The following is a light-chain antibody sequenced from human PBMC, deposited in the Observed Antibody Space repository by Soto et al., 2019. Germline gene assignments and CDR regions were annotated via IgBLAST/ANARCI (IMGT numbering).Light chain of an antibody. Sequence: QSVLTQPASVSGSPGQSITISFTGTSSNVGAYNYVSWYQNHPGKVPKLMIYDVTFRPSGVSNRFSGSKSGSTASLTIFGLQAEDEADYFCSSQTGVNTLVFGGGTKLTVL. V-gene: IGLV2-14*03. CDR3: SSQTGVNTLV. CDR2: DVT. J-gene: IGLJ3*02. CDR1: SSNVGAYNY.